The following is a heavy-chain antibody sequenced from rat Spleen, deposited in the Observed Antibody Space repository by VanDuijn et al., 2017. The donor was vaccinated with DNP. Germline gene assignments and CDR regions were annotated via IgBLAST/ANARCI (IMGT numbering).Heavy chain of an antibody. D-gene: IGHD1-1*01. CDR2: ISYDGSST. Sequence: EVQLVESGGGLVQPGRSLKLSCAASGFTFSDYNMAWVRQAPKKGLEWVGTISYDGSSTSYRDSVKGRFTISRDNAKRSLYLQMDSLRSEETATYYCARHDDTGPYYPMDVWGQGTSVTVSS. CDR3: ARHDDTGPYYPMDV. J-gene: IGHJ4*01. CDR1: GFTFSDYN. V-gene: IGHV5-7*01.